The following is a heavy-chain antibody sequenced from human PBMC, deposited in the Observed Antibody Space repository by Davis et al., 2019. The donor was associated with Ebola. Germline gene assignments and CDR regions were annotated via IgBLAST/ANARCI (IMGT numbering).Heavy chain of an antibody. J-gene: IGHJ6*04. V-gene: IGHV3-21*01. CDR3: ARIGETAVAGDNYYYYGMDV. Sequence: GESLKISCAASGFTFSSYSMNWVRQAPGKGLEWVSSISSSSSYIYYADSVKGRFAISRDNAKNSLYLQMNSLRAEDTAVYYCARIGETAVAGDNYYYYGMDVWGKGTTVTVSS. CDR2: ISSSSSYI. D-gene: IGHD6-19*01. CDR1: GFTFSSYS.